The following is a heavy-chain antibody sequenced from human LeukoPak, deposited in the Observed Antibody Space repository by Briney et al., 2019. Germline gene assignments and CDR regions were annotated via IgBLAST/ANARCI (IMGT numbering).Heavy chain of an antibody. Sequence: GGSLRLSCAVAGFTFSNYWMHWVRQGPGKGLAWVSRITSDGSATDYADSVKGRFTISRDNAKNTLYLHMDSLRAEDTAVYYCARDASPGYFDLWGRGTLVTVSS. CDR3: ARDASPGYFDL. V-gene: IGHV3-74*01. CDR2: ITSDGSAT. D-gene: IGHD2-15*01. CDR1: GFTFSNYW. J-gene: IGHJ2*01.